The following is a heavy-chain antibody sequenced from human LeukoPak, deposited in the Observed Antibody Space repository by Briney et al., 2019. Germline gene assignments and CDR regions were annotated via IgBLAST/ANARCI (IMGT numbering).Heavy chain of an antibody. V-gene: IGHV4-39*01. D-gene: IGHD3-9*01. Sequence: PSETLSLTCTVSGGSISSSSYYWGWIRQPPGKGLEWIGSIYETGSTNYNPSLKSRVTISVDTSKNQFSLKLSSVTAADTAVYYCVRPDDNSFDFWGQGTMVTVSS. CDR3: VRPDDNSFDF. J-gene: IGHJ3*01. CDR1: GGSISSSSYY. CDR2: IYETGST.